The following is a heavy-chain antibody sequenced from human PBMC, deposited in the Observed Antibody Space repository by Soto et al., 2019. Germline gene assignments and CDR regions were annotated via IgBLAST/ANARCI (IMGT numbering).Heavy chain of an antibody. CDR3: ARDRGTYFDY. V-gene: IGHV1-18*01. Sequence: QVQLVHSGAEVKKPGASGRGSYKASGYTFRNFGYSWLRQAPGHRPDWMGCIAAYNGDTNFAPSLRGRLTMTTDTSTTSGDMELNSLTSDDTAVYYCARDRGTYFDYWGQGNLVTVSS. CDR1: GYTFRNFG. J-gene: IGHJ4*02. CDR2: IAAYNGDT.